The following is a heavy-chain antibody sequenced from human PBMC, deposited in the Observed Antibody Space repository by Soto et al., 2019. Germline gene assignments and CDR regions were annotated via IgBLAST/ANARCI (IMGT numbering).Heavy chain of an antibody. D-gene: IGHD3-10*01. V-gene: IGHV3-15*01. CDR3: TTVSRESGFYYYYYMDV. CDR2: IKSKTDGGTT. CDR1: GFTFSNAW. J-gene: IGHJ6*03. Sequence: GGSLRLSCAASGFTFSNAWMSWVRQAPGKGLEWVGRIKSKTDGGTTDYAAPVKGRFTISRDDSKNTLYLQMNSLKTEDTAVYYCTTVSRESGFYYYYYMDVWGKGTTVTVSS.